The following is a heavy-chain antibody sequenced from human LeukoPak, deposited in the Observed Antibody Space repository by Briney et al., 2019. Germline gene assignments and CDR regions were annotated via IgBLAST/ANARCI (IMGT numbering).Heavy chain of an antibody. D-gene: IGHD2-2*01. Sequence: ASVKVSCKAPGYTFTGYYMHWVRQAPGQGLEWMGWINPNGGGTNYAQKFQGRVTMTRDTSISTAYMELSRLRSDDTAVYYCARGGTDIVVVPAAIEIDYWGQGTLVTVSS. CDR3: ARGGTDIVVVPAAIEIDY. CDR2: INPNGGGT. V-gene: IGHV1-2*02. CDR1: GYTFTGYY. J-gene: IGHJ4*02.